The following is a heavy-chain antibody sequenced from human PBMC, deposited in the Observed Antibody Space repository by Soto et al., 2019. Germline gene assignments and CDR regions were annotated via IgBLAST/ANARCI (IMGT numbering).Heavy chain of an antibody. J-gene: IGHJ4*02. D-gene: IGHD2-2*01. CDR2: ISSSSSYT. CDR1: GFTFSDYY. V-gene: IGHV3-11*05. Sequence: QVQLVESGGGLVKPGGSLRLSCAASGFTFSDYYMTWIRQAPGKGLEWVSYISSSSSYTNYADSVKGRFTISRDNAKNSLYLQMNSLRAEDTAVYYCARDIYCTSTSCYGSDYWGLGTLVTVSS. CDR3: ARDIYCTSTSCYGSDY.